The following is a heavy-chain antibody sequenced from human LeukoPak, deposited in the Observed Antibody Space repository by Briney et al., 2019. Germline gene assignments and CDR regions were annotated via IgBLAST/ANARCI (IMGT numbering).Heavy chain of an antibody. Sequence: GRSLRLSCAASGFTFSGYGMHWVRQTPGKGLEWVAVISYDGSNKYYADSVKGRFTISRDNSKNTLYLQMNSLRAEDTAVYYCARGDRATWFAYSSSWYRPLDYWGQGTLVTVSS. CDR1: GFTFSGYG. CDR2: ISYDGSNK. V-gene: IGHV3-30*03. J-gene: IGHJ4*02. CDR3: ARGDRATWFAYSSSWYRPLDY. D-gene: IGHD6-13*01.